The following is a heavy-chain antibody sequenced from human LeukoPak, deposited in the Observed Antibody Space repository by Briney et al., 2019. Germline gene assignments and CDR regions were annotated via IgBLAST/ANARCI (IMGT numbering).Heavy chain of an antibody. Sequence: PSETLSLTCTVSGGSISSCYWSWIRQPPGKGLEWIGYIYYSGSTNYNPSLKSRVTISVDTSKNQFSLKLSSVTAADTAVYYCARDGSSGLRTFEIWGQGTMVTVSS. J-gene: IGHJ3*02. D-gene: IGHD3-22*01. CDR1: GGSISSCY. V-gene: IGHV4-59*01. CDR3: ARDGSSGLRTFEI. CDR2: IYYSGST.